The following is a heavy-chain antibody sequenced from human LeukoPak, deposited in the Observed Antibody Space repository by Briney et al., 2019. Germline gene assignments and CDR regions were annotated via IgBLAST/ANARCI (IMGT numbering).Heavy chain of an antibody. J-gene: IGHJ6*03. CDR2: IIPIFGTA. V-gene: IGHV1-69*13. CDR3: AKDASPEWLLSNYYYYYMDV. D-gene: IGHD3-3*01. CDR1: GGTFSSYA. Sequence: SVKVSCKASGGTFSSYAISWVRQAPGQGLEWMGGIIPIFGTANYAQKFQGRVTITADESTSTAYMELSSLRSEDTAVYYCAKDASPEWLLSNYYYYYMDVWGKGTTVTVSS.